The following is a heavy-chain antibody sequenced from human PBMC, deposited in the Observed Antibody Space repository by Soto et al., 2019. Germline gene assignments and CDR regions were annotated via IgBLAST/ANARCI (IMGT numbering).Heavy chain of an antibody. D-gene: IGHD3-22*01. CDR2: ISSSGSTI. CDR3: ASDPFRGYNHD. V-gene: IGHV3-11*01. J-gene: IGHJ4*02. CDR1: GFTFSDYY. Sequence: GGSLRLSCAASGFTFSDYYMSWIRQAPGKGLEWVSYISSSGSTIYYTDSVKGRLTISRDNAKNSLYLQMNSLRAEDTAVYYCASDPFRGYNHDWGQGTLVTVSS.